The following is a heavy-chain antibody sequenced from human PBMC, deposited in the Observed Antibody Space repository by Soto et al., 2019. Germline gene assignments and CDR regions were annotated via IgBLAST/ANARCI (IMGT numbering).Heavy chain of an antibody. D-gene: IGHD5-12*01. Sequence: GGSLRLSCAASGFTFSSYAMHWVRQAPGKGLEWVAVISYDGSNKYYADSVKGRFTISRDNSKNTLYLQMNSLRAEDTAVYYCARDYYRFNSGYGFSLDVWGQGTTVTV. V-gene: IGHV3-30-3*01. CDR3: ARDYYRFNSGYGFSLDV. CDR1: GFTFSSYA. CDR2: ISYDGSNK. J-gene: IGHJ6*02.